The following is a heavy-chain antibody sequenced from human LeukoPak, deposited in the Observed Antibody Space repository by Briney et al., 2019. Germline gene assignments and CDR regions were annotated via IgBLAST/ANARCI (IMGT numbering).Heavy chain of an antibody. CDR2: IKQDGSEK. J-gene: IGHJ3*02. D-gene: IGHD2-2*01. V-gene: IGHV3-7*02. Sequence: GGSLRLSCAASGFTFSNYWMSWVRQAPGKGLEWVSNIKQDGSEKYYVDSVKGRFTISRDNAKNSLYLQMNSLRAEDTAVYNCARTAGYSSIVFDIWGQGTMVTVSS. CDR3: ARTAGYSSIVFDI. CDR1: GFTFSNYW.